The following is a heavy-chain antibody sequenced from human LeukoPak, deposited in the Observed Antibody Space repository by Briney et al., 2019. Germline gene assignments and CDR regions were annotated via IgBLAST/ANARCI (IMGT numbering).Heavy chain of an antibody. V-gene: IGHV1-69*04. J-gene: IGHJ4*02. CDR1: GGTFSSYA. Sequence: GASVKVSCKASGGTFSSYAISWVRQAPGQGLEWMGRIIPIRGIANYAQKFQGRVTITADKSTSTAYMELSSLRSEDTAVYYCAARGYSYSDFDYWGQGTLVTVSS. CDR3: AARGYSYSDFDY. CDR2: IIPIRGIA. D-gene: IGHD5-18*01.